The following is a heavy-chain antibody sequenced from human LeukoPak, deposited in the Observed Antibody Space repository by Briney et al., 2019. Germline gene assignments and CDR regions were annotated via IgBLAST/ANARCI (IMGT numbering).Heavy chain of an antibody. V-gene: IGHV3-48*01. CDR3: ARRCITMVRGVISWFDP. J-gene: IGHJ5*02. D-gene: IGHD3-10*01. CDR1: GFTFSNYS. Sequence: GGSLRLSCAASGFTFSNYSMNWVRQAPGKGLEWISYISSDSSTIYYADSVKGRFTISRDNAKKSLYLQMNSLRAEDTAVYYCARRCITMVRGVISWFDPWGQGTLVTVSS. CDR2: ISSDSSTI.